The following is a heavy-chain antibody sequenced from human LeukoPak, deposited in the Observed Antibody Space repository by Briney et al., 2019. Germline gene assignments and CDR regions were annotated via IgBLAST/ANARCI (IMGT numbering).Heavy chain of an antibody. CDR2: IYSGGST. CDR1: GFTVSSNY. Sequence: GGSLRLSCAASGFTVSSNYMSWVRQAPGKGLEWVSVIYSGGSTYYADSVKGRFTISRDNSKNTLYLQMNSLRAEDTAVYYCARARAAAGTWFAYYYYGMHVWGQGTTVTVSS. CDR3: ARARAAAGTWFAYYYYGMHV. D-gene: IGHD6-13*01. V-gene: IGHV3-66*01. J-gene: IGHJ6*02.